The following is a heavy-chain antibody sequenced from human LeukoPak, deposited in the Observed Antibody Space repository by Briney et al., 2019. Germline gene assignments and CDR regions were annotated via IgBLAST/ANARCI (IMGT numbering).Heavy chain of an antibody. CDR3: ARNLYLDLQEHGY. CDR1: GFTFSDYE. J-gene: IGHJ4*02. D-gene: IGHD4-11*01. V-gene: IGHV3-48*03. CDR2: ISSSGDSK. Sequence: PGGSLRLSCAASGFTFSDYEMNWVRQAPGKGLEWVAYISSSGDSKFYGDSVKGRFTISRDNARNSLYLLMNGLRVEDTAIYYCARNLYLDLQEHGYWGQGTLVTVSS.